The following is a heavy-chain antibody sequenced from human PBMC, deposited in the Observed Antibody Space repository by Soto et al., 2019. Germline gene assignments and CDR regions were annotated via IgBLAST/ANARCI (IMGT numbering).Heavy chain of an antibody. J-gene: IGHJ6*02. CDR2: IDPSDSYT. V-gene: IGHV5-10-1*01. CDR3: ARHESGYDFDYYYYGMDV. CDR1: GYSFTSYW. D-gene: IGHD5-12*01. Sequence: GESLKISCNGSGYSFTSYWISWVRQMPGKGLEWMGRIDPSDSYTNYSPSFQGHVTISADKSISTAYLQWSSLKASDTAMYYCARHESGYDFDYYYYGMDVWGQGTTVTVSS.